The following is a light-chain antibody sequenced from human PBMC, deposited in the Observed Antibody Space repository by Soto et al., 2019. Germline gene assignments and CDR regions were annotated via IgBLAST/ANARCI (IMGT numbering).Light chain of an antibody. CDR3: QQLNSSPYT. CDR2: AAS. V-gene: IGKV1-9*01. Sequence: DIQLTQSPALLSASVGDRVTITCRASQGISSDLAWYQQKPGKAPKLLIFAASTWQSGVPSRFAGSGSGTEFTLTIYGLQPEDFATYYCQQLNSSPYTFGQGTKLEIK. J-gene: IGKJ2*01. CDR1: QGISSD.